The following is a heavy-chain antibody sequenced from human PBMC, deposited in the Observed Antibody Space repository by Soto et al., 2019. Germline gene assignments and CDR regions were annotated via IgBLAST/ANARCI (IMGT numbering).Heavy chain of an antibody. CDR1: GFSLSTSGMC. J-gene: IGHJ6*03. CDR3: ARVYGDYGRNYYYYMDV. D-gene: IGHD4-17*01. V-gene: IGHV2-70*11. CDR2: IDWDDDK. Sequence: SGPTLVNPTQTLTLTCTFSGFSLSTSGMCVSWIRQPPGKALEWLARIDWDDDKYYSTSLKTRLTISKDTSKNQVVLTMTNMDPVDTATYYCARVYGDYGRNYYYYMDVWGKGTTVTVS.